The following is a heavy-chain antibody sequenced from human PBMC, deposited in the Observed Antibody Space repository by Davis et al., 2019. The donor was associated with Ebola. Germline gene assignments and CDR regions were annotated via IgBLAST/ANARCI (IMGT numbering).Heavy chain of an antibody. CDR3: ATAFDRRHYGSWFDP. Sequence: ASVKVSCKASGYTFTSYYMHWVRQATGQGLEWMGWMNPNSGNTGYAQKFQGRVTMTRNTSITTAYMEVSSLTSEDTAVYYCATAFDRRHYGSWFDPWGQGTPVTVSS. J-gene: IGHJ5*02. CDR1: GYTFTSYY. D-gene: IGHD4-17*01. CDR2: MNPNSGNT. V-gene: IGHV1-8*02.